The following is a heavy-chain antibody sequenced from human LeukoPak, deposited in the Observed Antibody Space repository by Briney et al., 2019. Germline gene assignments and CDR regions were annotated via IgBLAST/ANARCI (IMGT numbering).Heavy chain of an antibody. CDR1: GFTFSSYA. CDR2: ISGSGGST. J-gene: IGHJ4*02. Sequence: PGGSLRLSCAASGFTFSSYAMSWVRQAPGKGLEWVSAISGSGGSTYYADSVKGRFTISRDTSKNSLYLQMNSLRAEDTAVYYCARDFRYSSSFSDYWGQGTLVTVSS. CDR3: ARDFRYSSSFSDY. V-gene: IGHV3-23*01. D-gene: IGHD6-6*01.